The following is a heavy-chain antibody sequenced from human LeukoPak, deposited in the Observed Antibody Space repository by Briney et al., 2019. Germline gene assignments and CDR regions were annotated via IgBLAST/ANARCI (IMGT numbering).Heavy chain of an antibody. CDR2: ISSSSSYI. CDR3: ASSGYDILTGYYINFDY. Sequence: PGGSLRLSCAASGFTFSSYSMNWVRQAPGKGLERVSSISSSSSYICYADSVKGRFTISRDNAKNSLYLQMNSLRAEDTAVYYCASSGYDILTGYYINFDYWGQGTLVTVSS. J-gene: IGHJ4*02. CDR1: GFTFSSYS. D-gene: IGHD3-9*01. V-gene: IGHV3-21*01.